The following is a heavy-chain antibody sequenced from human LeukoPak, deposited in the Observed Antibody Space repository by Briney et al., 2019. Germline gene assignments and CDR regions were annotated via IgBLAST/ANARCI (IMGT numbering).Heavy chain of an antibody. D-gene: IGHD3-10*01. CDR3: VRDIVAGSGSYSD. J-gene: IGHJ4*02. V-gene: IGHV3-74*01. Sequence: GGSLRLSCAASGFTFRSAWMHWVRQAPGKGLVWVSRIRGDGGDANYADFVKGGYTISRDNAKSTLYLQMNGLGVEDTAVYYCVRDIVAGSGSYSDWGQGTLVTVSS. CDR1: GFTFRSAW. CDR2: IRGDGGDA.